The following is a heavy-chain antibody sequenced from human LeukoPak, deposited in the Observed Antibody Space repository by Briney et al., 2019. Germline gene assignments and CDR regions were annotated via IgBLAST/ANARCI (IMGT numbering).Heavy chain of an antibody. CDR2: INHSGST. D-gene: IGHD3-3*01. CDR3: ARYDFWSGYYTPWGGSLYYYYGMDV. CDR1: GGSFSGYY. Sequence: SETLSLTCAVYGGSFSGYYWSWIRQPPGKGLEWIGEINHSGSTNYNPSLKSRVTISVDTSKNQFSLKLSSVTAADTAVYYCARYDFWSGYYTPWGGSLYYYYGMDVWGQGTTVTVSS. J-gene: IGHJ6*02. V-gene: IGHV4-34*01.